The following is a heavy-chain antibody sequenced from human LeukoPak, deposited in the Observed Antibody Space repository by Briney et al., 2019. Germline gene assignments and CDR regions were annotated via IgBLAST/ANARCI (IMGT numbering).Heavy chain of an antibody. D-gene: IGHD5-12*01. J-gene: IGHJ5*02. CDR2: ILYVRGTA. Sequence: SLKLSCAASGCTFSNYSMSWVRQAPGKGLEWVGVILYVRGTAYYAETFKGRFTISTDKSKTTVYMQMSSLRAEDTAVYYCARSGYNYDWFDPWGQGTLVTVSS. CDR1: GCTFSNYS. CDR3: ARSGYNYDWFDP. V-gene: IGHV3-30*04.